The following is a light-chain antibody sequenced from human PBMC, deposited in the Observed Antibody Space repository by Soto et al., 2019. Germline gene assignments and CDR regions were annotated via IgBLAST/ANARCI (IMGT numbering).Light chain of an antibody. V-gene: IGKV1-5*03. CDR3: QHYNSYSEA. J-gene: IGKJ1*01. Sequence: DIQMTQSPSTLSGSVGDRVTITCRASQTISSLLAWYQQKPGKAPKLLIYKASTLKSGVPSRFSGSGSGTEFTLTISSLQPDDFATYYCQHYNSYSEAFGRGTKVDIK. CDR2: KAS. CDR1: QTISSL.